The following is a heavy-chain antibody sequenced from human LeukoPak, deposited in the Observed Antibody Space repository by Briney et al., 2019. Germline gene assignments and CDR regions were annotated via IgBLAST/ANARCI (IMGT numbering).Heavy chain of an antibody. D-gene: IGHD6-13*01. J-gene: IGHJ4*02. CDR3: ARGSSWYVLYFDY. CDR2: IIPISGTA. Sequence: ASVKVSCKASGGTFSSYAISWVRQAPGQGLEWMGGIIPISGTANYAQKFQGRVTITADESTSTAYMELSSLRSEDTAVYYCARGSSWYVLYFDYWGQGTLVTVSS. V-gene: IGHV1-69*13. CDR1: GGTFSSYA.